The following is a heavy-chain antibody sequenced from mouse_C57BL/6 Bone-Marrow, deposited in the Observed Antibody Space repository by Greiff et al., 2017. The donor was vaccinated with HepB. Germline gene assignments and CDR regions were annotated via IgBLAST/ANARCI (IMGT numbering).Heavy chain of an antibody. CDR3: AREGWWYFDY. Sequence: VQLQQSGAELVMPGASVKLSCKASGYTFTSYWMHWVKQRPGQGLEWIGEIDPSDSYTNYNQKFKGKSTLTVDKSSSTAYMQLSSLTSEDSAVYYCAREGWWYFDYWGQGTTLTVSS. D-gene: IGHD1-1*02. CDR1: GYTFTSYW. J-gene: IGHJ2*01. CDR2: IDPSDSYT. V-gene: IGHV1-69*01.